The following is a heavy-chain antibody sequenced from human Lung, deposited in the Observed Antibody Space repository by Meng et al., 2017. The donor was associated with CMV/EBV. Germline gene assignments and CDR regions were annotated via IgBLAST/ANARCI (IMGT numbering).Heavy chain of an antibody. D-gene: IGHD3-3*02. Sequence: GEXXKISCKGSGYSFTSYWIGWVRQMPGKGLEWMGIIYPGDSDARSSPSFQGQVTISADKSISTAYLQWSILKASDTAMYYCARLRDHFPDHWGQGTLVTVSS. J-gene: IGHJ4*02. CDR2: IYPGDSDA. CDR1: GYSFTSYW. CDR3: ARLRDHFPDH. V-gene: IGHV5-51*01.